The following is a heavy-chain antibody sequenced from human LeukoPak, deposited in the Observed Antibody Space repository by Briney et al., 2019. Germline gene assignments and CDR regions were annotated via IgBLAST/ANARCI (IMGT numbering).Heavy chain of an antibody. CDR3: AGIAARRTTFDY. CDR1: GGTFSSYA. V-gene: IGHV1-69*05. D-gene: IGHD6-6*01. J-gene: IGHJ4*02. Sequence: SVKVSCKASGGTFSSYAISWVRQAPGQGLEWMGGIIPIFGTANYAQKFQGRITITTDESTSTAYMELSSLRSEDTAVYYCAGIAARRTTFDYWGQGTLVTVSS. CDR2: IIPIFGTA.